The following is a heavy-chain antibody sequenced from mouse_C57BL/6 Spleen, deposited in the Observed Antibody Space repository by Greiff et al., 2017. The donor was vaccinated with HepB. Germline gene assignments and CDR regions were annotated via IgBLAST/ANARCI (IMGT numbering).Heavy chain of an antibody. CDR2: INPSSGYT. J-gene: IGHJ2*01. CDR1: GYTFTSYT. CDR3: ARRDSVDY. V-gene: IGHV1-4*01. Sequence: QVHVKQSGAELARPGASVKMSCKASGYTFTSYTMHWVNQRPGQGLEWIGYINPSSGYTKYNQKFKDKATLTADKSSSTAYMQLSSLTSEDSTVYYGARRDSVDYWGQGTTLTVSS.